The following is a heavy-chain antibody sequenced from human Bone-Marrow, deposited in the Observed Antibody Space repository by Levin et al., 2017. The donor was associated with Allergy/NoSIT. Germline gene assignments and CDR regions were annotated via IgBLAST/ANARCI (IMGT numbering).Heavy chain of an antibody. Sequence: SCAASGFTFKSYGMHWVRQAPGKGPEWVAVIWYDGSNKYYADSVKGRFTISRDNSKNTLSLQMESLRVEDTAFYYCARGQYGSGSYGSFDYWGQGNLVTVSS. D-gene: IGHD3-10*01. J-gene: IGHJ4*02. CDR1: GFTFKSYG. V-gene: IGHV3-33*01. CDR3: ARGQYGSGSYGSFDY. CDR2: IWYDGSNK.